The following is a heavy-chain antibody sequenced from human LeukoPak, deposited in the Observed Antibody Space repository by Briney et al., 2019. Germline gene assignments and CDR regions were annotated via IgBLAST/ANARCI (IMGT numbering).Heavy chain of an antibody. D-gene: IGHD3-22*01. J-gene: IGHJ4*02. CDR3: ARGDSSGYPVKD. CDR1: GFTVSSNY. V-gene: IGHV3-53*01. Sequence: PGGSLRLSCAASGFTVSSNYMSWVRQAPGKGLECVSVIYSGGSTYYADSVKGRFTISRDNSKNTLYLQMNSLRAEDTAVYYRARGDSSGYPVKDWGQGTLVTVSS. CDR2: IYSGGST.